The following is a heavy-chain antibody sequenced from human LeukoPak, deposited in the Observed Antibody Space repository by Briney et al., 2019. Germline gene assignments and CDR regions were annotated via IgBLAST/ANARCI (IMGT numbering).Heavy chain of an antibody. Sequence: PSETLSLTCTVSGGSISSSSYYWGWIRQPPGKGLEWIGSIYYSGSTYYNPSLKSRVTISVDTSKNQFSLKLSSVTAADTAVYYCAREAIHYDFWSGYYPWGQGTLVTVSS. CDR2: IYYSGST. CDR3: AREAIHYDFWSGYYP. CDR1: GGSISSSSYY. D-gene: IGHD3-3*01. V-gene: IGHV4-39*07. J-gene: IGHJ5*02.